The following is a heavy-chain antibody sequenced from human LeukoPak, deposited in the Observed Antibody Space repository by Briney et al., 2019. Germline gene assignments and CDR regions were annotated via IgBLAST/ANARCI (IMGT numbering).Heavy chain of an antibody. D-gene: IGHD5-12*01. CDR2: ISYDGSNK. V-gene: IGHV3-30*18. J-gene: IGHJ3*02. CDR3: AKGYSGYDYAFDI. CDR1: GLTFSSYG. Sequence: GRSLRLSCAASGLTFSSYGMHWVRQAPGKGLEWVALISYDGSNKYYADSVKGRFTISRDNSKNTLYLQMNSLRAEDTAVYYRAKGYSGYDYAFDIWGQGTMVTVSS.